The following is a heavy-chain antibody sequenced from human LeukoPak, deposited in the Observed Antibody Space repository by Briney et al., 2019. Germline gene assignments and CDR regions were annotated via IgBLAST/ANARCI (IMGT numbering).Heavy chain of an antibody. CDR2: ISSSSSYI. V-gene: IGHV3-21*01. D-gene: IGHD6-13*01. Sequence: PGGSLRLSCAASGFTFSSYSMNWVRQAPGEGLEWVSSISSSSSYIYYADSVKGRFTISRDNAKNSLYLQMNSLRAEDTAVYCWARAPARGYSSSWYWGQGTLVTVSS. CDR1: GFTFSSYS. J-gene: IGHJ4*02. CDR3: ARAPARGYSSSWY.